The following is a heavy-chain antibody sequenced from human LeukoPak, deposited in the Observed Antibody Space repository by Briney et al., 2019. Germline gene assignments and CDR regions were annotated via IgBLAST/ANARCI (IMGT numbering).Heavy chain of an antibody. V-gene: IGHV3-21*01. CDR1: GFTFRSYS. J-gene: IGHJ3*02. D-gene: IGHD4-23*01. CDR2: ISSSSSYI. Sequence: GGSLRLSCAASGFTFRSYSMNWVRQAPGRGLEWVSSISSSSSYIYYADSVKGRFTISRDNAKNSLYLQMNSLRAEDTAVYYCARDRRAYGGNSEPAFDIWGQGTMVTVSS. CDR3: ARDRRAYGGNSEPAFDI.